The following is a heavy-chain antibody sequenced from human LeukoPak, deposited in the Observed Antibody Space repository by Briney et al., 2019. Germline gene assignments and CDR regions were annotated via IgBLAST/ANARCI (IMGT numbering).Heavy chain of an antibody. CDR3: AGGYCSGGTCPGY. J-gene: IGHJ4*02. D-gene: IGHD2-15*01. CDR1: GFNFSSYS. Sequence: PGGSLRLSCAASGFNFSSYSMNWVRQAPGKGLEWVSCISSSRSHIYYADSVKGRFTISRDNAKNSLCLQMKSLRAEDTAVYYCAGGYCSGGTCPGYWGQGTLVIVSS. CDR2: ISSSRSHI. V-gene: IGHV3-21*01.